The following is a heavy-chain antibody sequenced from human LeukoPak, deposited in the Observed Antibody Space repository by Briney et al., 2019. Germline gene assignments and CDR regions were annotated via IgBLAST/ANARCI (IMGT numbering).Heavy chain of an antibody. V-gene: IGHV4-39*07. Sequence: SETLSLTCTVSGGSISSSSYYWGWIRQPPGKGLEWIGSIYYSGSTYYNPSLKSRVTISVDTSKNQFSLKLSSVTAADTAVYYCAREVVGVTNHWGQGTLVTVSS. CDR2: IYYSGST. CDR3: AREVVGVTNH. CDR1: GGSISSSSYY. J-gene: IGHJ5*02. D-gene: IGHD1-26*01.